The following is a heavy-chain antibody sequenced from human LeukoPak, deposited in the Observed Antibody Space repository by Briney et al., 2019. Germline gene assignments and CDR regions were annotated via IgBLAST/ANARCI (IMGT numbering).Heavy chain of an antibody. CDR2: IGTAGDT. CDR1: GFTFSSYD. Sequence: GGSLRLSCAASGFTFSSYDMHWVRQATGEGLEWVSAIGTAGDTYYPGSVKGRFTISRENAKNSLYLQMNSLRAGDTAVYYCARGTYGSGNYYYYGMDVWGQGTTVTASS. CDR3: ARGTYGSGNYYYYGMDV. D-gene: IGHD3-10*01. J-gene: IGHJ6*02. V-gene: IGHV3-13*01.